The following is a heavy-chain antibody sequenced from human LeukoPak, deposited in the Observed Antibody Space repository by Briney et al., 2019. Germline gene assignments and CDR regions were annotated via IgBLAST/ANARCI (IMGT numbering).Heavy chain of an antibody. V-gene: IGHV1-18*01. CDR2: ISAYNGNT. CDR3: ARGICSGGSCYLGDAFDI. D-gene: IGHD2-15*01. CDR1: GYTFTSYG. J-gene: IGHJ3*02. Sequence: GASVKVSCKASGYTFTSYGISWVRQAPGQGLEWMGWISAYNGNTNYAQKLQGRVTMTTDTSTGTAYMELRSLRSDDTAVYYCARGICSGGSCYLGDAFDIWGQGTMVTVSS.